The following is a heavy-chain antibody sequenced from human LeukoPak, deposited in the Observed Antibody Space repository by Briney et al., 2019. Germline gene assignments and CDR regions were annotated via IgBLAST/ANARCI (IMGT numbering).Heavy chain of an antibody. Sequence: KPSETLSLTCTVSGGSISSYYWSWIRQPPGKGLEWIGYIYYSGSTNYNPSLKSRVTISVDTSKNQFSLKLSSVTAADTAVYYCARAEYNWREIDYWGQGTLVTVSS. D-gene: IGHD1-20*01. CDR1: GGSISSYY. CDR2: IYYSGST. V-gene: IGHV4-59*01. CDR3: ARAEYNWREIDY. J-gene: IGHJ4*02.